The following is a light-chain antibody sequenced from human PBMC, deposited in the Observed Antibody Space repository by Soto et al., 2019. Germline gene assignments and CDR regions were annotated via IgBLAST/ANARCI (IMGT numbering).Light chain of an antibody. CDR2: AAS. CDR1: QSASIY. CDR3: QQSFSTVFT. Sequence: DIQMTQSPSSLSASVGDRVTITCRASQSASIYLNWYQQKPGKAPKLLIYAASHLQSGVPSRFSGTGSATYFTHTISSLQPGDFATYYCQQSFSTVFTFGPGTKV. V-gene: IGKV1-39*01. J-gene: IGKJ3*01.